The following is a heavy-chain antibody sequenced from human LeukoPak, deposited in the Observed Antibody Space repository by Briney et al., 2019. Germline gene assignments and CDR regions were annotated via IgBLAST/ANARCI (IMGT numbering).Heavy chain of an antibody. Sequence: SETLSLTCTVSGGSISISSYYWGWIRQSPGKGLEWIGTMGYGGRTYFSPSLKSLVSLSIDMSRTYFSLILKSVSAADTAVYYCARTKGRAVGQTAFQYWGQGTLVTVSA. CDR2: MGYGGRT. D-gene: IGHD1-26*01. J-gene: IGHJ4*02. CDR3: ARTKGRAVGQTAFQY. CDR1: GGSISISSYY. V-gene: IGHV4-39*07.